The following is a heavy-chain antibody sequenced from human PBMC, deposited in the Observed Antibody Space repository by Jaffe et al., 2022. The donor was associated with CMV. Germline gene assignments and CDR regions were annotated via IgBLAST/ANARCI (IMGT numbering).Heavy chain of an antibody. D-gene: IGHD6-13*01. CDR1: GFTFRNAW. CDR3: TTGPQRQQP. Sequence: EVQLVESGGDLMRPGGSLRISCAASGFTFRNAWMTWVRQGPGKGLEWVGRIKSETDGGTTDYAAPVKGRFIISRDDVRNMLYLQMNSLKTEDTGIYYCTTGPQRQQPWGQGTLVTVSS. CDR2: IKSETDGGTT. V-gene: IGHV3-15*05. J-gene: IGHJ5*02.